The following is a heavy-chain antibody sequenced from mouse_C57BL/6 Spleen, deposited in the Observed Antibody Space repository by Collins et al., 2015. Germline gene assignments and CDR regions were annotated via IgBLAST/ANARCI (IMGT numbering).Heavy chain of an antibody. V-gene: IGHV1-87*01. D-gene: IGHD1-1*01. CDR3: ARGGGSSLDY. CDR2: IYPGDGDT. Sequence: QVQLQQSGAELARPGASVKLSCKASGYTFTSYWMQWVKQRPGQGLEWIGAIYPGDGDTRYTQKFKGKATLTADKSSSTAYMQLSSLASEDSAVYYCARGGGSSLDYWGQGTTLTVSS. J-gene: IGHJ2*01. CDR1: GYTFTSYW.